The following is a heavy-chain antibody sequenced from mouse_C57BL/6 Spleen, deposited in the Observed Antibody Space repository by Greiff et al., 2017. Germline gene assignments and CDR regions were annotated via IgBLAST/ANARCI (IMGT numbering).Heavy chain of an antibody. Sequence: EVQLQQSVAELVRPGASVKLSCTASGFNIKNPYMHWVKQRPEQGLEWIGRIDPANGTTKYAPKFQGKDTITADTSSNTAYLQLSSLTSEDTAIYYCARYDGYCLYAMDYWGQGTSVTVSS. D-gene: IGHD1-2*01. V-gene: IGHV14-3*01. CDR2: IDPANGTT. CDR1: GFNIKNPY. J-gene: IGHJ4*01. CDR3: ARYDGYCLYAMDY.